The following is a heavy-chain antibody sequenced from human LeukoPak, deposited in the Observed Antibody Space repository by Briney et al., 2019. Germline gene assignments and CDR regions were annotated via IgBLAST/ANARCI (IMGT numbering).Heavy chain of an antibody. CDR3: ARGNPYSSSSAWFDP. V-gene: IGHV1-2*02. D-gene: IGHD6-6*01. CDR2: INPNSGGT. Sequence: ASVKVSCKASQYTFTAYYVHWVRLAPGQGLEWLGWINPNSGGTNYAQKFQGRVTVTRDASISTAYMELSRLRSDDTAVYYCARGNPYSSSSAWFDPWGQGTLVTVSS. J-gene: IGHJ5*02. CDR1: QYTFTAYY.